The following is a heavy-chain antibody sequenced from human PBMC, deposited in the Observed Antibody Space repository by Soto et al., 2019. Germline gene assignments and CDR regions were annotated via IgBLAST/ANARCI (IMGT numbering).Heavy chain of an antibody. D-gene: IGHD3-16*02. CDR1: GFIVSDHY. J-gene: IGHJ4*02. CDR2: TRNKANDYTT. CDR3: ARVLTRGGYHFDF. V-gene: IGHV3-72*01. Sequence: GGSLRLSCAGSGFIVSDHYMDWVRQAPGKGLEWVGRTRNKANDYTTEYAASVKGRFIISRDDSKNSLYLQMNSLKAEDTAVYYCARVLTRGGYHFDFWGQGTLVTVSS.